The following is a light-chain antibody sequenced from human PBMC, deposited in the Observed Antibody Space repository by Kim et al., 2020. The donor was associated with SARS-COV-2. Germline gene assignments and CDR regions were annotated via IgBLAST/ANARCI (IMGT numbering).Light chain of an antibody. V-gene: IGLV3-1*01. J-gene: IGLJ2*01. CDR2: QDS. Sequence: VSPGQTARITCSGDKLVDKYACWYQQKPGQSPVLVIYQDSKRPSGIPERFSGSNSGNTATLTISGTQAMDEADYYCQAWDSSTAVVFGGGTQLTVL. CDR1: KLVDKY. CDR3: QAWDSSTAVV.